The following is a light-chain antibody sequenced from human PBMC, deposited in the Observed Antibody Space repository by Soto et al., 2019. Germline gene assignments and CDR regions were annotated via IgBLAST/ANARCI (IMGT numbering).Light chain of an antibody. J-gene: IGKJ1*01. CDR1: QGIRKD. Sequence: QMTQSPSSLSASVGDSVTITCRASQGIRKDLGWYQQKPGKAPQRLIYGASFLHTGVTSRFSCSGSGTEFTLTISSLQPEDFATYFWLQHNHFPCTFGKGTKL. CDR3: LQHNHFPCT. CDR2: GAS. V-gene: IGKV1-17*01.